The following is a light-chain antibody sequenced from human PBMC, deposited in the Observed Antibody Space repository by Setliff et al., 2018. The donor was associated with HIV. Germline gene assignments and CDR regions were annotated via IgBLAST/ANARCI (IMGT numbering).Light chain of an antibody. CDR1: SSDVGGYYS. Sequence: LTQPASVSGSPGQSITISCTGISSDVGGYYSVSWYQQHPGKAPKLMIYDVINRPSGVSNRFSGSRSGNTASLTISGLQVEDEADYYCSSYTTSSTLYVFGPGTRSPS. CDR2: DVI. J-gene: IGLJ1*01. CDR3: SSYTTSSTLYV. V-gene: IGLV2-14*03.